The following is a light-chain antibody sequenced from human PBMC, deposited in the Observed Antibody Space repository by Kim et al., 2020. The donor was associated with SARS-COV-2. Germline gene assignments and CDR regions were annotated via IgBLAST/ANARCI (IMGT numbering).Light chain of an antibody. J-gene: IGKJ4*01. CDR2: GAY. CDR1: QSLSSHY. CDR3: LKYDNSLALT. Sequence: EIVLTQSPGTLSLSPGESATLSCRASQSLSSHYLAWYQHKPGQAPRLLIYGAYNKATGIPDSFSGSESGTDFTLTISRLEPEDFAVYYCLKYDNSLALTFGGGTKLEI. V-gene: IGKV3-20*01.